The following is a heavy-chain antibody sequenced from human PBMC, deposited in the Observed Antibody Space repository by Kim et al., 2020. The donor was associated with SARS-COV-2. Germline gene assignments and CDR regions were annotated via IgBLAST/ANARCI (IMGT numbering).Heavy chain of an antibody. CDR2: INHSGRT. CDR3: ARRLSDTSGSGCHYCDL. J-gene: IGHJ2*01. CDR1: GGSFSGFY. Sequence: SETLSLTCAVYGGSFSGFYWSWIRQPPGRGLEWVGEINHSGRTNYNPSLTSRVTITVDTSKNQFSLKLTSGTAAATAVSYCARRLSDTSGSGCHYCDLWG. V-gene: IGHV4-34*01. D-gene: IGHD3-10*01.